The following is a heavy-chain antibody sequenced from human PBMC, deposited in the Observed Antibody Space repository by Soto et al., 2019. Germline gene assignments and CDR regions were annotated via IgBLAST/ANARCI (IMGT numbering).Heavy chain of an antibody. CDR1: GFTFSSYW. CDR2: IKQDGSEK. CDR3: ARSQYYYNSSGYYPGWFDP. V-gene: IGHV3-7*04. Sequence: PGGSLRLSCAASGFTFSSYWMSWVRQAPGKGLEWVANIKQDGSEKYYVDSVKGRFTISRDNAKNSLYLQMNSLRAEDTAVYYCARSQYYYNSSGYYPGWFDPWGQGTLVTVSS. J-gene: IGHJ5*02. D-gene: IGHD3-22*01.